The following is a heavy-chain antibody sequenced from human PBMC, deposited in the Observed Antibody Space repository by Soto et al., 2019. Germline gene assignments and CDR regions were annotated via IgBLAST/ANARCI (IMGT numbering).Heavy chain of an antibody. V-gene: IGHV3-30-3*01. D-gene: IGHD7-27*01. CDR1: GFSFSSSP. J-gene: IGHJ4*02. CDR3: ARDPKTSGGQHWAFNYFDS. Sequence: GGSLRLSCAASGFSFSSSPMHWVRHAPGKGPEWVALISYDGANKFYADSVKGRFTISRDNSKSTLYLQVDSLRPEDAAVYYCARDPKTSGGQHWAFNYFDSWGQGTLVTVSS. CDR2: ISYDGANK.